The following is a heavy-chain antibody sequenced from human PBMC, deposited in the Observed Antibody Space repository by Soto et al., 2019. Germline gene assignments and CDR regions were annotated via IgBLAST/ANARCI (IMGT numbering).Heavy chain of an antibody. Sequence: SETLSLTCAVYGGSFSGYYWSWIRQPPGKGLEWIGEINHSGSTNYNPSLKSRVTISVDTSKDQFSLKLSSVTAADTAVYYCARTRAGLQRGNYMYVWGKGTTVTVSS. V-gene: IGHV4-34*01. D-gene: IGHD4-4*01. J-gene: IGHJ6*03. CDR1: GGSFSGYY. CDR2: INHSGST. CDR3: ARTRAGLQRGNYMYV.